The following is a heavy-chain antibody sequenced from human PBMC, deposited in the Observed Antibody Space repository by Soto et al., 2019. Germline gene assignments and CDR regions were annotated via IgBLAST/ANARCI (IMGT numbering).Heavy chain of an antibody. Sequence: GASVKVSCKASGYTFTSYGISWVRQAPGQGLEWMGWISAYNGNTNYAQKLQGRVTMTTDTSTSTAYMELRSLRSDDTAVYYCARDPDWDYYDSSGYPRLPFDYWGQGTLVTVSS. J-gene: IGHJ4*02. CDR3: ARDPDWDYYDSSGYPRLPFDY. CDR2: ISAYNGNT. D-gene: IGHD3-22*01. CDR1: GYTFTSYG. V-gene: IGHV1-18*01.